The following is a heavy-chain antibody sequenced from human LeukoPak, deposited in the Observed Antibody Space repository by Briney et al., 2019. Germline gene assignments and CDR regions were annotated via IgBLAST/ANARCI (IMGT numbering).Heavy chain of an antibody. CDR3: ARGVYYDSSGLKGSAFDI. D-gene: IGHD3-22*01. CDR2: ISSDGSNK. J-gene: IGHJ3*02. CDR1: GFIFTKYW. Sequence: GGSLRLSCAASGFIFTKYWMHWVRQAPGKGLEWVAVISSDGSNKYYADSVKGRFTISRDNSKNTLYLQMNSLRAEDTAVYYCARGVYYDSSGLKGSAFDIWGQGTMVTVSS. V-gene: IGHV3-30*03.